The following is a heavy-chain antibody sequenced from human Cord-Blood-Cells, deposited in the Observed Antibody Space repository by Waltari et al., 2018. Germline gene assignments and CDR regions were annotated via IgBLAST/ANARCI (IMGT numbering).Heavy chain of an antibody. D-gene: IGHD3-16*01. CDR1: GFTFSSYS. V-gene: IGHV3-21*01. CDR2: ISSSSSYI. Sequence: EVQLVESGGGLVKPGGSLRLSCAASGFTFSSYSMNWVRQAPGKGLEWVSSISSSSSYIYYADSVKGQFTISRDNAKNSLYLQMNSLRAEDTAVYYCATEGGLRYFDYWGQGTLVTVSS. J-gene: IGHJ4*02. CDR3: ATEGGLRYFDY.